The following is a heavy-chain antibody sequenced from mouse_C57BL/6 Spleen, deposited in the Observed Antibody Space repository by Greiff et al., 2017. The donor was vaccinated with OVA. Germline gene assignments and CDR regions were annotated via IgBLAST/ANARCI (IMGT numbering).Heavy chain of an antibody. Sequence: QVQLKEPGAELVRPGASVTLSCKASGYTFTDYEMHWVKQTPVHGLEWIGAIDPETGGTAYNQKFKGKAILTADKSSSTAYMELRSLTSEDSAVYYCTRVYYGNYYAMDYWGQGTSVTVSS. CDR2: IDPETGGT. CDR3: TRVYYGNYYAMDY. J-gene: IGHJ4*01. V-gene: IGHV1-15*01. D-gene: IGHD2-1*01. CDR1: GYTFTDYE.